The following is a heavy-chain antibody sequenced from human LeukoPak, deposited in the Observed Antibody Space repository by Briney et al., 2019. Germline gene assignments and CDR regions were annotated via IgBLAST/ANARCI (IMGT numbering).Heavy chain of an antibody. Sequence: SETLPLTCTVSGGSIRTSDYYWAWLRQPPGRDREWIGTTRNSGSTFYKTPLKSRLTVSADPSRNQFYMKLSSVTAADTAVYYCARASGVLPSFEWANWFDTWGQGSLVTVSS. D-gene: IGHD3-9*01. J-gene: IGHJ5*02. CDR1: GGSIRTSDYY. CDR2: TRNSGST. V-gene: IGHV4-39*01. CDR3: ARASGVLPSFEWANWFDT.